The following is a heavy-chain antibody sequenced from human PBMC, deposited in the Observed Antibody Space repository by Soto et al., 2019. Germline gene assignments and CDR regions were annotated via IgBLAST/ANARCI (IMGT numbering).Heavy chain of an antibody. CDR2: ISAYNGNT. V-gene: IGHV1-18*01. D-gene: IGHD3-22*01. J-gene: IGHJ6*02. CDR3: ARDQLYYYDSSGYYWGGPYYYYGMDV. CDR1: GYTFTSYG. Sequence: ASVKVSCKASGYTFTSYGISWVRQAPGQGLERMGWISAYNGNTNYAQKLQGRVTMTTDTSTSTAYMELRSLRSDDTAVYYCARDQLYYYDSSGYYWGGPYYYYGMDVWGQGTTVTVSS.